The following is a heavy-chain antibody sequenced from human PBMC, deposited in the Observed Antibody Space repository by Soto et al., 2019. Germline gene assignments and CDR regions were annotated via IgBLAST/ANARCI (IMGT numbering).Heavy chain of an antibody. J-gene: IGHJ3*02. CDR2: ISSSGSTI. CDR1: GFTFSSYE. Sequence: GGSLRLSCAASGFTFSSYEMNWVRQAPGKGLEWVSYISSSGSTIYYADSVKGRFTISRDNAKNSLYLQMNSLRAEDTAVYYCARGSVYDYVWGSYRWGDAFDIWGQGTMVTVSS. V-gene: IGHV3-48*03. D-gene: IGHD3-16*02. CDR3: ARGSVYDYVWGSYRWGDAFDI.